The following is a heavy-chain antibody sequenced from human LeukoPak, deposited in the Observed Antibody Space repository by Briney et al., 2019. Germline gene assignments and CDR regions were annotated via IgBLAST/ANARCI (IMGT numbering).Heavy chain of an antibody. Sequence: GGSLRLSCVVSRFTFSNYWMSWVRQAPGKGLEWVANMNQDGSKKVYADSMKGRFTISRDNAKESLYLQLNSLRADDTAVYYCAKWGPHCVGDYCPALDSWGQGTLVTVSS. CDR1: RFTFSNYW. J-gene: IGHJ4*02. CDR2: MNQDGSKK. D-gene: IGHD1-26*01. V-gene: IGHV3-7*01. CDR3: AKWGPHCVGDYCPALDS.